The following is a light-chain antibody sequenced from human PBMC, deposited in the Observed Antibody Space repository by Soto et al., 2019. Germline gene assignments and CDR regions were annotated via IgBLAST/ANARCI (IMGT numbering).Light chain of an antibody. V-gene: IGKV3-20*01. CDR2: GAS. J-gene: IGKJ1*01. CDR1: QSVSSY. Sequence: EIVLTQSPGTLSLSPGERATLSCRASQSVSSYLAWYQQKPGQAPRLLIYGASNRAAGFPDRFSGSGSGTDFTLTISRLEPEDVAVYYCQQYGSSPRTFGEGTKVEI. CDR3: QQYGSSPRT.